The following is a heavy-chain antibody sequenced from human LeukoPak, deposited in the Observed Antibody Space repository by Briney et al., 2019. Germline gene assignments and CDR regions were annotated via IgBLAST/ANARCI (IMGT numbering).Heavy chain of an antibody. CDR2: ISSSGSTI. CDR1: GFTFSDYY. V-gene: IGHV3-11*04. Sequence: GESLKISCAASGFTFSDYYMSWIRQAPGKGLEWVSYISSSGSTIYYADSVKGRFTISRDNAKNSLYLQMNSLRAEDTAVYYCARVSYYYDSSGYYWFDPWGQGTLVTVSS. D-gene: IGHD3-22*01. J-gene: IGHJ5*02. CDR3: ARVSYYYDSSGYYWFDP.